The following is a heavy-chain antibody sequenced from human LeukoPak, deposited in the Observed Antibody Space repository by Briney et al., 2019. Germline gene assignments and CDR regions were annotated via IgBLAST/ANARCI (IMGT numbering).Heavy chain of an antibody. Sequence: ASVKVSCKASGYTFTSYGISWVRQAPGQGLEWMGWISAYNGNTNYAQKFQGRVTMTRDTSISTAYMELSRLRSDDTAVYYCARDHDSSGYYLPYWGQGTLVTVSS. CDR1: GYTFTSYG. CDR3: ARDHDSSGYYLPY. D-gene: IGHD3-22*01. CDR2: ISAYNGNT. J-gene: IGHJ4*02. V-gene: IGHV1-18*01.